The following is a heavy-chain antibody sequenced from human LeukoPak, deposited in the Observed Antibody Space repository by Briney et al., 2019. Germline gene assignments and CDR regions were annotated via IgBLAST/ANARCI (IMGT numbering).Heavy chain of an antibody. V-gene: IGHV3-23*01. Sequence: GGSLRLSCAASGFTFSSYAMHWVRQAPGKGLEWVSAISGSGGSTYYADSVKGRFTISRDNSKNTLYLQMNSLRAEDTAVYYCAKGPPRARNYYYYGMDVWGQGTTVTVSS. CDR3: AKGPPRARNYYYYGMDV. J-gene: IGHJ6*02. D-gene: IGHD5-12*01. CDR1: GFTFSSYA. CDR2: ISGSGGST.